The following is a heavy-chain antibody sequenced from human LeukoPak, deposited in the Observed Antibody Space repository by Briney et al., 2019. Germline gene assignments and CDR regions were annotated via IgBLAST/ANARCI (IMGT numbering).Heavy chain of an antibody. CDR2: INPSGGST. D-gene: IGHD3-10*01. CDR1: GHTFTSYY. Sequence: ASVRVSCKASGHTFTSYYMHWVRQAPGQGLEWMGIINPSGGSTSYAQKFQGRVTMTRDMSTSTVYMELSSLRSEDTAVYYCARDRSEWFGLSYFDYWGQGTLVTVSS. CDR3: ARDRSEWFGLSYFDY. V-gene: IGHV1-46*01. J-gene: IGHJ4*02.